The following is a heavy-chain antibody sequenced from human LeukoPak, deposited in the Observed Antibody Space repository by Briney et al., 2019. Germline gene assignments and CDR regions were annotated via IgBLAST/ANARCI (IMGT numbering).Heavy chain of an antibody. CDR3: ARVSVGRYYFDN. V-gene: IGHV3-21*01. CDR2: ISSSSSYI. D-gene: IGHD3-3*02. J-gene: IGHJ4*02. Sequence: PGGSLRLSCAASGFTFSSYSMNWVRQAPGKGLEWVSSISSSSSYIYYADSVKGRFTISRDSAKNTLYLQMNSLRAEDTAVYYCARVSVGRYYFDNXXQGTPVTVS. CDR1: GFTFSSYS.